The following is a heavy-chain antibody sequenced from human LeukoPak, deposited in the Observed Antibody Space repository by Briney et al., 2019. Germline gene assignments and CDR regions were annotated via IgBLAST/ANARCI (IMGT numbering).Heavy chain of an antibody. CDR2: MYYSGIT. D-gene: IGHD6-13*01. CDR1: GGSISSYY. CDR3: ASDERSFWYEY. J-gene: IGHJ4*02. V-gene: IGHV4-59*01. Sequence: SSETLSLTCTVSGGSISSYYWSWIRQPPGKGLEWIGYMYYSGITNSNPSLKSRVTISVDTSKNQFSLKLTSVTAADTAVYYCASDERSFWYEYWGQGTLVTVSS.